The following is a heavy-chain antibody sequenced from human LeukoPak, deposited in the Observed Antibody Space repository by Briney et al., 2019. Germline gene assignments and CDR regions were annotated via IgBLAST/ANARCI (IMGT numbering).Heavy chain of an antibody. CDR3: ASYYHGSGGDAFDI. Sequence: GGSLRLSCAASGLTFSSYSMNWVRQAPGKGLEWVSSISSSSSYIYYADSMKGRFTISRDNAKNSLYLQMNSLRAEDTAVYYCASYYHGSGGDAFDIWGQGTMVTVSS. D-gene: IGHD3-10*01. J-gene: IGHJ3*02. CDR1: GLTFSSYS. V-gene: IGHV3-21*01. CDR2: ISSSSSYI.